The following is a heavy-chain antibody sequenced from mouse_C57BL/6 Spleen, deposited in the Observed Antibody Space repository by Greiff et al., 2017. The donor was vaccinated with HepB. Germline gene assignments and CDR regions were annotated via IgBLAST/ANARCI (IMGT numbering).Heavy chain of an antibody. Sequence: EVKLVESGGDLVKPGGSLKLSCAASGFTFSSYGMSWVRQTPGKRLEWVATISSGGSYTYYPDSVKGRFTISRDNAKNTLYLQMSSLKSEDTAMYYCARHRDGSPKYFDVWGTGTTVTVSS. V-gene: IGHV5-6*01. CDR1: GFTFSSYG. D-gene: IGHD1-1*01. CDR3: ARHRDGSPKYFDV. CDR2: ISSGGSYT. J-gene: IGHJ1*03.